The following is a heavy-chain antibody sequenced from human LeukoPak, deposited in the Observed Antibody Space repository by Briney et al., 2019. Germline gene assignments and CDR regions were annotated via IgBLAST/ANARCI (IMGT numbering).Heavy chain of an antibody. V-gene: IGHV3-66*01. D-gene: IGHD6-13*01. Sequence: PGGSLRLSCAASGFTVSSNYMSWVRQAPGKGLEWVSVIYSGGSTYYADSVKGRFTTSRDNSKNTLYLQMTSLRAEDTAVYYCARAAAAGPFDYWGQGTLVTVSS. CDR2: IYSGGST. CDR3: ARAAAAGPFDY. CDR1: GFTVSSNY. J-gene: IGHJ4*02.